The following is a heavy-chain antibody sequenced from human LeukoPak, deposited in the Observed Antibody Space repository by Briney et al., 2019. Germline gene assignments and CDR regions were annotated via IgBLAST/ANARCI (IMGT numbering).Heavy chain of an antibody. CDR1: GVSISSYY. D-gene: IGHD4-11*01. J-gene: IGHJ5*02. CDR2: IYYSGST. Sequence: KPSETLSLTCTVSGVSISSYYWSWIRQPPGKGLEWIGYIYYSGSTNYNPSLKSRVTISVDTSKNQYSLKLSSVTAADTAVYYCASYDYSFGWFDPWGQGTLVTVSS. V-gene: IGHV4-59*01. CDR3: ASYDYSFGWFDP.